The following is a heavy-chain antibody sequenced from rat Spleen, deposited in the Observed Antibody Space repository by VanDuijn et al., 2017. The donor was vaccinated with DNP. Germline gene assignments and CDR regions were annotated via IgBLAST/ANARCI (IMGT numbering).Heavy chain of an antibody. CDR3: ARRAITTVVTDWYFDF. J-gene: IGHJ1*01. Sequence: QVQLKESGPGLVQPSQTLSLTCTVSGFSLTSYHVHWVRQPPGKGLEWMGRIQSGGSTDYNSALKSRLSISRDTSKSQVFLKMNSVQTEDTAMYFCARRAITTVVTDWYFDFWGPGTMVTVSS. V-gene: IGHV2-27*01. CDR2: IQSGGST. D-gene: IGHD1-1*01. CDR1: GFSLTSYH.